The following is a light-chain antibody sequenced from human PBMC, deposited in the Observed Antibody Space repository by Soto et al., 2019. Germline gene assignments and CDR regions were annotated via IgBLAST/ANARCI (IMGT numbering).Light chain of an antibody. CDR1: QSLSSN. Sequence: EIVMTQSPATLSVSPGERATLSCRASQSLSSNLAWYQQKPGQAPRLLIYGASTRATGIPARFSGSWSGMAFTLTISSLQSEDFAVYYCQQYNNWPYTFGQGTNLEIK. CDR3: QQYNNWPYT. V-gene: IGKV3-15*01. CDR2: GAS. J-gene: IGKJ2*01.